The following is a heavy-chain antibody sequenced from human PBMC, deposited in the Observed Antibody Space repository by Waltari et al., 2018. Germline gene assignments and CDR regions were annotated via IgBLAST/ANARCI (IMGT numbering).Heavy chain of an antibody. CDR2: ITNTGTTR. V-gene: IGHV3-48*03. Sequence: EVQLVESGGGLVQPGRSLSRSCAASRNNLSTSASSWVRQAQGNGLEVVSYITNTGTTRYYADSVKGRFTISRDNAKNSLFLQINSLSAEDTSLYYCTRGLPSGTYASHYGAFDIWGQGTMVTVSS. D-gene: IGHD1-26*01. J-gene: IGHJ3*02. CDR1: RNNLSTSA. CDR3: TRGLPSGTYASHYGAFDI.